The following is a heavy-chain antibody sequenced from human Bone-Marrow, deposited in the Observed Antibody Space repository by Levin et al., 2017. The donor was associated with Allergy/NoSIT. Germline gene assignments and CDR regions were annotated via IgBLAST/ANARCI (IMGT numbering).Heavy chain of an antibody. CDR2: INSDGSST. V-gene: IGHV3-74*01. D-gene: IGHD1-26*01. CDR3: ARDSLLSIVGTTFDY. Sequence: LSLTCAASGFPFSSYWMHWVRQAPGKGLVWVSHINSDGSSTSYADSVKGRFTISRDNAKNTLYLQMNSLRAEDTAVYYCARDSLLSIVGTTFDYWGQGTLVTVSS. J-gene: IGHJ4*02. CDR1: GFPFSSYW.